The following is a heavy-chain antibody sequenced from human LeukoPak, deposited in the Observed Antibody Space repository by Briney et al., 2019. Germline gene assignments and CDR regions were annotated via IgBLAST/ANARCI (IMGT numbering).Heavy chain of an antibody. Sequence: PGGSLRLSCAASGCTFSSYAMHWVRQAPGKGLEWVAVLSYDGSNKYYADSVKGRFTISRDNSKNTLYLQMNSLRAEDTAVYYCARPRGTAMVGLGFDYWGQGTLVTVSS. D-gene: IGHD5-18*01. V-gene: IGHV3-30-3*01. CDR1: GCTFSSYA. CDR3: ARPRGTAMVGLGFDY. J-gene: IGHJ4*02. CDR2: LSYDGSNK.